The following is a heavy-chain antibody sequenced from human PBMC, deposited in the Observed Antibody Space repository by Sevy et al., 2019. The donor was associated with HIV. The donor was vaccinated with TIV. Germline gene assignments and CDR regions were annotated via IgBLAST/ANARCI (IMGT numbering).Heavy chain of an antibody. CDR2: IYRSGST. V-gene: IGHV4-4*02. D-gene: IGHD3-10*01. J-gene: IGHJ1*01. Sequence: SETLSLTCAVSGGSISSSNWWSWVRQPLGKGLEWIGEIYRSGSTNYNPSLKSRVTISVDKSKNQFSLRLTSVTAADTAVYYCARLTGGVDSGFQHWGQGTLVTVSS. CDR3: ARLTGGVDSGFQH. CDR1: GGSISSSNW.